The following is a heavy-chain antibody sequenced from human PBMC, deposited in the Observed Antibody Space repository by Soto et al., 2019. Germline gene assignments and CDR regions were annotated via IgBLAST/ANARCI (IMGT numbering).Heavy chain of an antibody. CDR2: IYCTGST. CDR1: GGSINSYY. D-gene: IGHD1-7*01. Sequence: PSETLSLTCTVSGGSINSYYWSWIRQPPGKGLEWIGYIYCTGSTNYTPSLKSRLTISVDTSNNHFSLKLTSVTAADTAVYFCARHSRSTGTTWGNWFDPWGHGTQVTVSS. J-gene: IGHJ5*02. CDR3: ARHSRSTGTTWGNWFDP. V-gene: IGHV4-59*08.